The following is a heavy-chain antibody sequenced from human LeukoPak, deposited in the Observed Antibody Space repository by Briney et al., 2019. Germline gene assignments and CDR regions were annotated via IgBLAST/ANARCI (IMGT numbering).Heavy chain of an antibody. D-gene: IGHD6-13*01. CDR1: GFTFSNYE. CDR2: ISSSGDTK. J-gene: IGHJ4*02. V-gene: IGHV3-48*03. Sequence: PGGSLRLSCVVSGFTFSNYEIDWVRQAPGKGVEWVSYISSSGDTKYYADSVKGRFTISRDNAKNSLYLQMNSLRAEDTAVYYCARDQSYSSSFLFDYWGQGTLVTVSS. CDR3: ARDQSYSSSFLFDY.